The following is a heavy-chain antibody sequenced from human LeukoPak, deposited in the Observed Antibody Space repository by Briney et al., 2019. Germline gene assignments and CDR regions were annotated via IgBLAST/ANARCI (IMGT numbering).Heavy chain of an antibody. CDR3: ARDDGGLDY. D-gene: IGHD4-23*01. V-gene: IGHV3-7*01. CDR2: IKQDGSEK. J-gene: IGHJ4*02. Sequence: GGSLRLSCAAYELTFSSYWMSWVRQAAGGGLEWVANIKQDGSEKYYVGSVKGRFTISRDNAKNSLYLQMNSLRAEDTAVYYCARDDGGLDYWGQGTLVTVSS. CDR1: ELTFSSYW.